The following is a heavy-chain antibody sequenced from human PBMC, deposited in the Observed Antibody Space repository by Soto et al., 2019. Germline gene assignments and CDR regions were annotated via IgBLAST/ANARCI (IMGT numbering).Heavy chain of an antibody. CDR2: ISAYNGNT. CDR3: ARALDYGSSWGGYYYYYYGMDV. V-gene: IGHV1-18*01. Sequence: QVQLVQSGAEVKKPGASVKVSCKASGYTFTSYGISWVRQAPGQGLEWMGWISAYNGNTNNAQKLQGRVTRTTDTSSSTADMELRSLRSAETAVYYCARALDYGSSWGGYYYYYYGMDVWGQGTTVTV. J-gene: IGHJ6*02. CDR1: GYTFTSYG. D-gene: IGHD6-13*01.